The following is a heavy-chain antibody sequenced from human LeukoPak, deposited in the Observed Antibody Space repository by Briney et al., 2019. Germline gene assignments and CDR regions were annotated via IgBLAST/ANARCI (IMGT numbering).Heavy chain of an antibody. CDR1: GGSISSGSYY. CDR2: IYTSGST. J-gene: IGHJ4*02. CDR3: ARVTRGYSYGPRQFDN. V-gene: IGHV4-61*02. D-gene: IGHD5-18*01. Sequence: TLSLTCTVSGGSISSGSYYWSWIRQPAGKGLEWIGRIYTSGSTNYNPSLKSRVTISLDTSKNQFSLKLSSVTAADTAVYYCARVTRGYSYGPRQFDNWGQGSLVTVSS.